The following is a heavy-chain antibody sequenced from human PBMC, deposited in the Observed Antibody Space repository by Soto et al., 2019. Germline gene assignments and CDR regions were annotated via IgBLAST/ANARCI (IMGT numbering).Heavy chain of an antibody. CDR1: GFTFSSYA. J-gene: IGHJ6*02. CDR3: ARHPLYCSGGSCYDYGMDV. CDR2: ISYDGSNK. Sequence: QVQLVESGGGVVQPGRSLRLSCAASGFTFSSYAMHWVRQAPGKGLEWVAVISYDGSNKYYADSVKGRFTISRDNSKNTLYLQMNSLRAEDTAVYYCARHPLYCSGGSCYDYGMDVWGQGTTVTVSS. D-gene: IGHD2-15*01. V-gene: IGHV3-30-3*01.